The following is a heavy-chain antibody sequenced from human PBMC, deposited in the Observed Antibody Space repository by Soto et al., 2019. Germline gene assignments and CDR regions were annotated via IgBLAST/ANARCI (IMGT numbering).Heavy chain of an antibody. Sequence: PSETLSLTCAVYGGSFSGYYWSWIRQPPGKGPEWIGEINHSGSTNYNPSLKRRVTISVDTSKNQFSLKLSSVTAEDTAVYYCARGLRSGGGGWYLTPFDYWGQGTMVIVSS. CDR1: GGSFSGYY. CDR3: ARGLRSGGGGWYLTPFDY. J-gene: IGHJ4*02. D-gene: IGHD6-19*01. V-gene: IGHV4-34*01. CDR2: INHSGST.